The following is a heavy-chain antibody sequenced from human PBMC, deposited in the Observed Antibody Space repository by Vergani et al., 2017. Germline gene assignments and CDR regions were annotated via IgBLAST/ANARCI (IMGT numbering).Heavy chain of an antibody. V-gene: IGHV1-46*01. J-gene: IGHJ6*02. D-gene: IGHD3-10*01. CDR1: GYTFTSYY. CDR2: INPSGGST. CDR3: AKDLWYYGSGSYGMDV. Sequence: QVQLVQSGAEVKKPGASVKVSCKASGYTFTSYYMHWVRQAPGQGLEWMGIINPSGGSTSYAQKFQGRVTMTRDTSTSTVYMGLSSLRSEDTAVYYCAKDLWYYGSGSYGMDVWGQGTTVTVSS.